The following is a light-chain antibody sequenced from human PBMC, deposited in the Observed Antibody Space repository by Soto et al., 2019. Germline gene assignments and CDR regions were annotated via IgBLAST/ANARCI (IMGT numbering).Light chain of an antibody. J-gene: IGKJ4*01. CDR2: DAS. V-gene: IGKV1-33*01. Sequence: DIQMTQSPSSLSASVGDRVSITCQASHDISNHLHWYQQKPGKAPKFLIYDASNLQTGVPSRFSGSGAGTDFTFTISSLQPEDIATYYCQQYDIVPLTFGGGTKVEI. CDR1: HDISNH. CDR3: QQYDIVPLT.